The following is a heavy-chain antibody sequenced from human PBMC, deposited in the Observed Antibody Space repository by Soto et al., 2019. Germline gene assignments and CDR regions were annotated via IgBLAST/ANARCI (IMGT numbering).Heavy chain of an antibody. Sequence: SETLSLTCSVSGGSISDYYWSWIRQPPGKGPEWIGNIYSTGGINYNPSLKSRVTISRDTSKNQLSLKLNSVTAADTAVYYCARAWDASGTYYSYYFDYWGQGALVTVSS. V-gene: IGHV4-59*01. CDR3: ARAWDASGTYYSYYFDY. CDR2: IYSTGGI. J-gene: IGHJ4*02. CDR1: GGSISDYY. D-gene: IGHD3-10*01.